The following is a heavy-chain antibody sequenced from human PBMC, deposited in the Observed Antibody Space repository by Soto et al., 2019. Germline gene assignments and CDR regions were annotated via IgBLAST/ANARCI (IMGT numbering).Heavy chain of an antibody. CDR1: GGSISSYY. V-gene: IGHV4-59*01. CDR2: IYYSGST. J-gene: IGHJ4*02. Sequence: QVQLQESGPGLVKPSETLSLTCTVSGGSISSYYWSWIRQPPGKGLEWIGYIYYSGSTNYNPSLKSRVTISVDTSKNQFSLKLSSVTAADTAVYYCARVSCSGGSCYFPFDYWGQGTLVTVSS. CDR3: ARVSCSGGSCYFPFDY. D-gene: IGHD2-15*01.